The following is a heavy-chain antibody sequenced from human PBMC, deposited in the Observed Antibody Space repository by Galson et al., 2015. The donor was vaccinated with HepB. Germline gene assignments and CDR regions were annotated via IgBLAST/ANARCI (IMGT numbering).Heavy chain of an antibody. Sequence: SGAEVKKPGESLKISCKGSGYSFTSYWIGWVRQMPGKGLEWMGIIYPGDSDTRYSPSFQGQVTISADKSISTAYLQWSSLKASDTAMYYCARQYDSSGYSSWAFDIWGQGTMVTVSS. CDR1: GYSFTSYW. CDR3: ARQYDSSGYSSWAFDI. D-gene: IGHD3-22*01. J-gene: IGHJ3*02. V-gene: IGHV5-51*01. CDR2: IYPGDSDT.